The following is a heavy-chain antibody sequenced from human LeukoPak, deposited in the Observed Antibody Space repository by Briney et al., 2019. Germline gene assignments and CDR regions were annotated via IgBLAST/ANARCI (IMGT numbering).Heavy chain of an antibody. CDR2: IWYDGSNK. Sequence: GRSLRLSCAASGFTFSNYAMHWVRQAPGKGLEWVAVIWYDGSNKYYADSVNGRFTISRDNSKNTLYLQMTSLRAADTAVYYCAVIRGVFNYWGQGTLVTVSS. V-gene: IGHV3-33*08. J-gene: IGHJ4*02. CDR1: GFTFSNYA. CDR3: AVIRGVFNY. D-gene: IGHD3-10*01.